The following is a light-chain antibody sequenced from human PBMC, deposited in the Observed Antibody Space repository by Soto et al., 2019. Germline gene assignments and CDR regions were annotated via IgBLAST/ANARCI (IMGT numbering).Light chain of an antibody. Sequence: EIDVSQSPASLSLSKGDRASISCRASHSVRTFLVLYQQRPGQTPSLLLNDAAHRADGSPARFSGSGFGTDVTPTISSLEPEDAAVYYCQQRSNRYPITFGQGTRLEIK. CDR2: DAA. J-gene: IGKJ5*01. CDR1: HSVRTF. V-gene: IGKV3D-11*02. CDR3: QQRSNRYPIT.